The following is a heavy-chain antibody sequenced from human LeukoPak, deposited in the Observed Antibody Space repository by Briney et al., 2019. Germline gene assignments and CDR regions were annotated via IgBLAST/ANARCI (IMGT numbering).Heavy chain of an antibody. CDR1: GGSVSSSRYY. Sequence: SETLSLTCTVSGGSVSSSRYYWGWIRQPPGKGLEWIGSIYYSGSTYYNPSLKSRVTISVDTSKNQFSLKLSSVTAADTAVYYCARHRLGEYCSGGSCYGGSDYWGQGTLVTVSS. CDR3: ARHRLGEYCSGGSCYGGSDY. CDR2: IYYSGST. V-gene: IGHV4-39*01. D-gene: IGHD2-15*01. J-gene: IGHJ4*02.